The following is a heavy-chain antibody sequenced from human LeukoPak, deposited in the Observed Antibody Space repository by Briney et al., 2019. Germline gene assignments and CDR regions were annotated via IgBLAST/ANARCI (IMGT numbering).Heavy chain of an antibody. V-gene: IGHV3-7*01. CDR3: ARVAWPHYFDY. CDR1: GFSFRSCW. J-gene: IGHJ4*02. CDR2: IKEDGSEK. D-gene: IGHD2-21*01. Sequence: HLGGSLRLSCAASGFSFRSCWMSWVRQAPGKGLEWVANIKEDGSEKYYVDSVKGRFTISRDNAENALYLQMNSLRAEDTAVYYCARVAWPHYFDYWGQGTLVTVSS.